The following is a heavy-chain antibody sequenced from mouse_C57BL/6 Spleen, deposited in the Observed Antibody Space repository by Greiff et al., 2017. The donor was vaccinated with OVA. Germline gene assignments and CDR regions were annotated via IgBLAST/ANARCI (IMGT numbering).Heavy chain of an antibody. D-gene: IGHD1-1*01. CDR1: GFTFSSYT. CDR3: AVDYYGSPFAY. J-gene: IGHJ3*01. Sequence: ESGGGLVKPGGSLKLSCAASGFTFSSYTMSWVRQTPEKRLEWVATISGGGGNTYYPDSVKGRFTISRDNAKNTLYLQMSSLRSEDTALYYCAVDYYGSPFAYWGQGTLVTVSA. V-gene: IGHV5-9*01. CDR2: ISGGGGNT.